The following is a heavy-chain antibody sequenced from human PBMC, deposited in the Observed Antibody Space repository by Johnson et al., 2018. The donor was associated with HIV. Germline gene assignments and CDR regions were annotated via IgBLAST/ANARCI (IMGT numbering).Heavy chain of an antibody. J-gene: IGHJ3*02. Sequence: VQLVESGGGVVQPGRSLRLSCAASGFTFSSYAMHWVRQAPGKGLEWVAVISYDGSNKYYADSVKGRFTISRDNSKNTLYLQMNSLRAEDTAVYYCAKGHSSGYPKDAFEIWGQGTMVTVSS. CDR3: AKGHSSGYPKDAFEI. CDR2: ISYDGSNK. D-gene: IGHD3-22*01. CDR1: GFTFSSYA. V-gene: IGHV3-30*04.